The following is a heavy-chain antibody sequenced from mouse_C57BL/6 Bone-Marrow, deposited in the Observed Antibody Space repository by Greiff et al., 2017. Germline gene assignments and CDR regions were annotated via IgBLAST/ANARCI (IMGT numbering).Heavy chain of an antibody. Sequence: QVQLQQSGAELVKPGASVKLSCKASGYTFTDSIIHWVKQRSGQGLEWIGWFYPGSGSIKYNEKFKDKATLTADKSSSTVYMELSRLTSEDAAVYFCARLFYYEYYFDYWGQGTTLTVTA. CDR2: FYPGSGSI. CDR3: ARLFYYEYYFDY. D-gene: IGHD2-4*01. CDR1: GYTFTDSI. J-gene: IGHJ2*01. V-gene: IGHV1-62-2*01.